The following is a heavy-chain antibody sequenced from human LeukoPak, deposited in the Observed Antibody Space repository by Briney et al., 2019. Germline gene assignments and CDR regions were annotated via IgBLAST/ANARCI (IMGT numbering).Heavy chain of an antibody. CDR2: IYYSGST. CDR1: GGSISSSSYY. CDR3: AREGGGSYERDDY. Sequence: SETLSLTCTVSGGSISSSSYYWGWIRQPPGKGLEWIGSIYYSGSTYYNPSLKSRVTISVDTSKNQFSLKLSSVTAADTAVYYCAREGGGSYERDDYWGQGTLVTVSS. D-gene: IGHD1-26*01. J-gene: IGHJ4*02. V-gene: IGHV4-39*07.